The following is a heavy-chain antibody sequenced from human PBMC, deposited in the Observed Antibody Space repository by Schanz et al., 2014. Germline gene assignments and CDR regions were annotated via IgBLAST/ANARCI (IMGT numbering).Heavy chain of an antibody. D-gene: IGHD3-10*01. CDR2: IVPIAGIT. CDR3: ARVSMEFERGKSYYYYMDV. V-gene: IGHV1-69*02. CDR1: GGTFSSDT. J-gene: IGHJ6*03. Sequence: QVHLVQSGAEVKKPGSSVKVSCKASGGTFSSDTFSWVRQAPGQGLEWMGRIVPIAGITNYAQRFQGRVTITADKSSDTAYMELSSLTSEDTAVYYGARVSMEFERGKSYYYYMDVWGRGTTVTVSS.